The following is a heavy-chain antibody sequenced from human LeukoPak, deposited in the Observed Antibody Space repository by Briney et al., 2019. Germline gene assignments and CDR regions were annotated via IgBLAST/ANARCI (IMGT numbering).Heavy chain of an antibody. V-gene: IGHV3-21*01. CDR3: AREPMGCSSTSCYYNFDY. J-gene: IGHJ4*02. Sequence: GGSLRLSCAASGFTFNTNGMSWVRQAPGKGLEWVSSISSSSSYIYYADSVKGRFTISRGNAKNSLYLQMNSLRAEDTAVYYCAREPMGCSSTSCYYNFDYWGQGTLVTVSS. CDR2: ISSSSSYI. D-gene: IGHD2-2*01. CDR1: GFTFNTNG.